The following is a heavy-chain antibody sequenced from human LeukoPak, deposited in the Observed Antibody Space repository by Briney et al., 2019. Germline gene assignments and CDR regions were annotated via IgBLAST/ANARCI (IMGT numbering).Heavy chain of an antibody. J-gene: IGHJ6*02. CDR3: ARDYGMDI. V-gene: IGHV3-74*03. CDR2: LNSDGTNT. CDR1: GFTFSTYW. Sequence: PGRSLRLSCAASGFTFSTYWMNWVRQAPGKGLVWVSRLNSDGTNTKYADSVKGRFTISRDNAKNTLYLQMNSLRAEDTAIYYCARDYGMDIWGQGTTVTVSS.